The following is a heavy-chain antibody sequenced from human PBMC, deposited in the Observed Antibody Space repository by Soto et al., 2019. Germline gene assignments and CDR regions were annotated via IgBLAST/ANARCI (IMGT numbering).Heavy chain of an antibody. J-gene: IGHJ3*02. V-gene: IGHV3-23*01. CDR1: GFTFSSYA. CDR3: AKDPQYYDFWSGPGAFDI. D-gene: IGHD3-3*01. CDR2: ISGSGGST. Sequence: VGSLRLSCAASGFTFSSYAMSWVRQAPGKGLEWVSAISGSGGSTYYADSVKGRFTISRDNSKNTLYLQMNSLRAEDTAVYYCAKDPQYYDFWSGPGAFDIWGQGTMVTVSS.